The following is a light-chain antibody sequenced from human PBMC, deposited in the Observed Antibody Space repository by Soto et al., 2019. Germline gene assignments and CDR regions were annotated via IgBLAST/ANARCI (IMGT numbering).Light chain of an antibody. CDR1: QSVSSGF. CDR2: HAS. Sequence: EIVLTQSPGTLSLSPGERATLSCRASQSVSSGFLAWYQQKPGQAPRLLIYHASSRATGVPDRFSGSGSGSDFTLTISRLEPEDCAVYYCQQYGGSPLFTFGPGTKVDIK. V-gene: IGKV3-20*01. J-gene: IGKJ3*01. CDR3: QQYGGSPLFT.